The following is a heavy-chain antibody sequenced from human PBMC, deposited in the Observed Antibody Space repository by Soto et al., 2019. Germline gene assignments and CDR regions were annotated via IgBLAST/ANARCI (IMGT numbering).Heavy chain of an antibody. CDR2: ISNDGRNK. CDR3: AKLPYGDYADVDY. D-gene: IGHD4-17*01. V-gene: IGHV3-30*18. CDR1: GLTFSTYG. Sequence: GGSLRLSCAASGLTFSTYGMHWVRQAPGKGLEWVGFISNDGRNKYYADSVKGRFTISRDNSQNTLFLQMNSLRAEDTAVYYCAKLPYGDYADVDYWGQGTLVTVSS. J-gene: IGHJ4*02.